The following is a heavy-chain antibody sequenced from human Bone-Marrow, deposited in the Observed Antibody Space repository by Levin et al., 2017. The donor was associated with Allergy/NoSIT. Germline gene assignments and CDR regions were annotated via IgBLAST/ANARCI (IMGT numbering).Heavy chain of an antibody. D-gene: IGHD1-1*01. V-gene: IGHV3-23*01. Sequence: GGSLRLSCVGRGFTFNIEAMSWVRQAPGKGLEWVASSGSSTLYSDSVRGRFTISRDDSKNTLFLQMDSLRPEDTAIYFCSKEDWSDGPGLYFNYWGQGSLVTVSS. CDR1: GFTFNIEA. CDR2: SGSST. J-gene: IGHJ4*02. CDR3: SKEDWSDGPGLYFNY.